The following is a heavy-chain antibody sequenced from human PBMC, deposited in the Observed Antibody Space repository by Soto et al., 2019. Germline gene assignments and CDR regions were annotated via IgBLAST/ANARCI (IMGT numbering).Heavy chain of an antibody. CDR1: GGSFSGYY. Sequence: SETLSLTCAVYGGSFSGYYWSWIRQPPGKGLEWIGEINHSGSTNYNPSLKSRVTISVDTSKNQFSLKLSSVTAADTAVYYCARNKVKLYYGSGSYRPKGPGVYYYYGMDVWGQGTTVTVSS. CDR2: INHSGST. J-gene: IGHJ6*02. D-gene: IGHD3-10*01. CDR3: ARNKVKLYYGSGSYRPKGPGVYYYYGMDV. V-gene: IGHV4-34*01.